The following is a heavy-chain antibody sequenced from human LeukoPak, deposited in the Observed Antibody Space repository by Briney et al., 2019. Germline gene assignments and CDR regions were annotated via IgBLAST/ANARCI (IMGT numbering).Heavy chain of an antibody. V-gene: IGHV3-74*01. CDR2: INSDGSST. Sequence: GGSLRLSCAASGFTFSSYWMHWVRQAPGKGLVWVSRINSDGSSTSYADSVKGRFTISRDNAKNTLYLQMNSLRAEDTAVYYCARDLGLDYYYHGMDVWGQGTTVTVSS. CDR1: GFTFSSYW. CDR3: ARDLGLDYYYHGMDV. J-gene: IGHJ6*02.